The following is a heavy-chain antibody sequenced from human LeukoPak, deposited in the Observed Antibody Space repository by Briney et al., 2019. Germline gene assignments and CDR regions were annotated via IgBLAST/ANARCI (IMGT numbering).Heavy chain of an antibody. CDR3: ARDRGYSYGYFDY. CDR1: GFTFSNYA. Sequence: AGGSLRLSCAASGFTFSNYAMHWVRQAPGKGLEYVSTIISNGGSTYYANSVKGRFTISRDNSKNTLYLQMGSLRAEDTAVYYCARDRGYSYGYFDYWGQGTLVTVSS. D-gene: IGHD5-18*01. J-gene: IGHJ4*02. V-gene: IGHV3-64*01. CDR2: IISNGGST.